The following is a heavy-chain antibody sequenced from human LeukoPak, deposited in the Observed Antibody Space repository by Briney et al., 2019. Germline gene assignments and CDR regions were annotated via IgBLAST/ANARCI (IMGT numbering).Heavy chain of an antibody. J-gene: IGHJ4*02. CDR1: GFTVSSTY. V-gene: IGHV3-53*01. D-gene: IGHD6-13*01. CDR3: VRGGDSSNRKRSLGF. Sequence: PGGSLRLSCAASGFTVSSTYMSWVRQAPGKGLEWVSVTYSTGSTYYADSVQGRFTISRDNSKNMLYLQMNSLKTEDTAVYYCVRGGDSSNRKRSLGFWGQGTLVTVSS. CDR2: TYSTGST.